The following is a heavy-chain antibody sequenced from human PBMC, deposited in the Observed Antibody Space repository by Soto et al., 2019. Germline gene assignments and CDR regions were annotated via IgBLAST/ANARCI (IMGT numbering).Heavy chain of an antibody. CDR3: ARAYSGYDYNFDY. Sequence: GGSPRLSCAASGFTFSSYWMHWVRQAPGKGLVWVSRINSDGSSTSYADSVKGRFTISRDNAKNTLYLQMNSLRAEDTAVYYCARAYSGYDYNFDYWGQGTLVTVSS. CDR1: GFTFSSYW. CDR2: INSDGSST. V-gene: IGHV3-74*01. J-gene: IGHJ4*02. D-gene: IGHD5-12*01.